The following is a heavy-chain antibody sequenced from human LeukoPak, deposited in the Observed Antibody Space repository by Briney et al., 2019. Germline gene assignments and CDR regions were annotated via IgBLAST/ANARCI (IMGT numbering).Heavy chain of an antibody. Sequence: GGFLRLSCAASGFTFSSYWMHWVRQAPGKGLVWVSRINSDGSSTSYADSVKGRFTISRDNAKNTLYLQMNSLRAEDTAVYYCARVSVLYGMDVWGQGTTVTVSS. CDR2: INSDGSST. V-gene: IGHV3-74*01. CDR3: ARVSVLYGMDV. J-gene: IGHJ6*02. D-gene: IGHD1-14*01. CDR1: GFTFSSYW.